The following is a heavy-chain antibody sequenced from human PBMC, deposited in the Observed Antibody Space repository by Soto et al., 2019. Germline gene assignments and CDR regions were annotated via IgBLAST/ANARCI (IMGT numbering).Heavy chain of an antibody. CDR3: ARWDYGVYAHFDY. V-gene: IGHV1-8*01. Sequence: QVQLVQSGAEVKKSGASVKVSCKASGYTFTSHDINWVRQATGQGLEWMGWMNPNSGNTGYAQKFQGRVTMTRNTSISTAYLELSSLRSEDTAVYYCARWDYGVYAHFDYWGQGTLVTVSS. D-gene: IGHD4-17*01. J-gene: IGHJ4*02. CDR2: MNPNSGNT. CDR1: GYTFTSHD.